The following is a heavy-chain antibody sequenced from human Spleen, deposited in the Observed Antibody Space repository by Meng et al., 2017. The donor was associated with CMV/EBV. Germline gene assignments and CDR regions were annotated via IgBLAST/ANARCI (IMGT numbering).Heavy chain of an antibody. D-gene: IGHD1-26*01. CDR1: GFTFIDYY. J-gene: IGHJ5*01. Sequence: CAAVGFTFIDYYMTWIRQAPGKGLEWVSYISSNGSTIYNADFVKGRFTISRDNAKNSLYLQMNSLRAEDTAFYYCARDFSAVHNWLDSWGQGTLVAVSS. CDR3: ARDFSAVHNWLDS. CDR2: ISSNGSTI. V-gene: IGHV3-11*04.